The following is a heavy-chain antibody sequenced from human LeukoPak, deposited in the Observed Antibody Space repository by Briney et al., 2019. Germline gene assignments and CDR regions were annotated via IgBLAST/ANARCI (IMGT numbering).Heavy chain of an antibody. CDR1: GGSISSGGFL. Sequence: SQTLSLTCTVSGGSISSGGFLWGWIRQLPGKGLEWIGYIQYSGTVYYNPSLKSRATISVDTSKNQSSLKLNSVTAADTAVYYCARDQRSGFFDYWGQGTLVTVSS. CDR3: ARDQRSGFFDY. D-gene: IGHD5-12*01. CDR2: IQYSGTV. J-gene: IGHJ4*02. V-gene: IGHV4-31*03.